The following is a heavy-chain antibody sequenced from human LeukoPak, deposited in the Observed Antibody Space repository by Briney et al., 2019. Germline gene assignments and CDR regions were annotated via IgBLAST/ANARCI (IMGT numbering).Heavy chain of an antibody. CDR1: GYTFTSYG. D-gene: IGHD3-22*01. CDR3: ARDRRYYYDSSGYPLDY. J-gene: IGHJ4*02. CDR2: ISAYNGNT. V-gene: IGHV1-18*01. Sequence: ASVTVSCKASGYTFTSYGISWVRQAPGQGLEWMGWISAYNGNTNYAQKLQGRVTMTTDTSTSTAYMELRSLRSDDTAVYYCARDRRYYYDSSGYPLDYWGQGNLVTVSS.